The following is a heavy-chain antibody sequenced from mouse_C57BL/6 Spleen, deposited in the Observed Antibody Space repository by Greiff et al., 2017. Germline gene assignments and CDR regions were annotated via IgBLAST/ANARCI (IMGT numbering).Heavy chain of an antibody. D-gene: IGHD4-1*01. CDR3: ARSYLTGTGCDY. CDR1: CYAFSSSW. V-gene: IGHV1-82*01. Sequence: VQLQQSGPELVKPGASVQISCKASCYAFSSSWMNWVKQRPGKGLEWIGRIYPGDGDTNYNGKFKGKATLTADNSSSTAYMQLSSLTSEDSAVYGCARSYLTGTGCDYWGQGTTLTVSS. J-gene: IGHJ2*01. CDR2: IYPGDGDT.